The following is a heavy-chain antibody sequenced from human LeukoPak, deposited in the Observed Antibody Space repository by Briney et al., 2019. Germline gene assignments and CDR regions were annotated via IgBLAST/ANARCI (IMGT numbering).Heavy chain of an antibody. CDR2: IYYSGST. D-gene: IGHD3-3*01. V-gene: IGHV4-59*01. CDR1: GGSISSYY. CDR3: ERVDVIRGFEY. J-gene: IGHJ4*02. Sequence: PSETLSLTCTVSGGSISSYYWSWIRQPPGKGLEWIGYIYYSGSTNYNPSLKSRVTISVDTSKNQFSLKLSSVTAADTAMYYCERVDVIRGFEYWGQGTLVTVSS.